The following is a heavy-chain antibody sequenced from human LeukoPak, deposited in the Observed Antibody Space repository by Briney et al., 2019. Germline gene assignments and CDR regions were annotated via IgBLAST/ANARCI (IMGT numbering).Heavy chain of an antibody. J-gene: IGHJ4*02. D-gene: IGHD6-19*01. Sequence: GGSLRLSCAASGFTFSSYWMHWVRQAPGKGLEWVSVIYSGGSTYYADSVKGRFTISRDNSKNTLYLQMNSLRAEDTAVYYCARERVPYSSGWYYFDYWGQGTLVTVSS. CDR2: IYSGGST. CDR1: GFTFSSYW. V-gene: IGHV3-53*01. CDR3: ARERVPYSSGWYYFDY.